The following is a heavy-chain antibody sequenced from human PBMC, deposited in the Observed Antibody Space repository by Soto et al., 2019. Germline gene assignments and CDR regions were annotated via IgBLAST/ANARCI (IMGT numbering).Heavy chain of an antibody. Sequence: GGSLRLSCAASGFTFSGSAMHWVRQASGKGLEWVGRIRSKANSYATAYAASVKGRFTISRDDSKNTAYLQMNSLKTEDTAVYYWTRLAVAGTGHPDYWGQGTLVTVSS. V-gene: IGHV3-73*01. J-gene: IGHJ4*02. CDR3: TRLAVAGTGHPDY. D-gene: IGHD6-19*01. CDR2: IRSKANSYAT. CDR1: GFTFSGSA.